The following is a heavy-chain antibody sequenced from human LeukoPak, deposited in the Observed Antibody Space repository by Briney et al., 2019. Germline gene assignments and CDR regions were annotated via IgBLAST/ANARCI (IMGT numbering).Heavy chain of an antibody. Sequence: PSETLSLTCAVSGYSISSGYFWAWIRQPPGEGLEWIGNIYHSGSTYYNPSLKSRVTISVDTSKNQFSLKLSSVTAADTAVYYCARYYYDSSGYYWGNFDYWGQGTLVTVSS. CDR1: GYSISSGYF. CDR3: ARYYYDSSGYYWGNFDY. J-gene: IGHJ4*02. CDR2: IYHSGST. V-gene: IGHV4-38-2*01. D-gene: IGHD3-22*01.